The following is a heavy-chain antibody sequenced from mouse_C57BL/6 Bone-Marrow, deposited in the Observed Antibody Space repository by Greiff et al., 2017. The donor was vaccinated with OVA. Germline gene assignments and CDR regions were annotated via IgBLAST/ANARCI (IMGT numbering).Heavy chain of an antibody. J-gene: IGHJ2*01. CDR2: INPSTGGT. V-gene: IGHV1-42*01. CDR3: ARAEDGNFRFDY. D-gene: IGHD2-1*01. CDR1: GYSFTGYY. Sequence: EVQGVESGPELVKPGASVKISCKASGYSFTGYYMNWVKQSPEKSLEWIGEINPSTGGTTYTQKFKAKATLTVDKSSSTAYMQLKSLTSEDSAGYYCARAEDGNFRFDYWGQGTTLTVSA.